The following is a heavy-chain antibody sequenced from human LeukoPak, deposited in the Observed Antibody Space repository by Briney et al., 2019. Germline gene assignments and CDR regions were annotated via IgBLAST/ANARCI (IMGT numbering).Heavy chain of an antibody. CDR3: ARSIIATRSKFDY. CDR2: IYYSGST. CDR1: GGSISSYY. V-gene: IGHV4-59*08. J-gene: IGHJ4*02. Sequence: PSETLSLTRTVSGGSISSYYWSWIRQPPGKGLEWIGYIYYSGSTNYNPSLKSRVTISVDTSKNQFSLKLSSVTAADTAVYYCARSIIATRSKFDYWGQGNLVTVSS. D-gene: IGHD1/OR15-1a*01.